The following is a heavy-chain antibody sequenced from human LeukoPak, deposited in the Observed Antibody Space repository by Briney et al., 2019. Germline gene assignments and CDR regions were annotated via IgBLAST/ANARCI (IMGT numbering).Heavy chain of an antibody. V-gene: IGHV1-2*02. Sequence: GASVKVSCKASGYTFTGYYMHWVRQAPGQGLEWMGWINPNSGGTNYAQKFQGRVTMTRDTSISTAYMELNRLRSDDTAMYYCATDRAYYGSGTEGYFDYWGQGTLVTVSS. CDR3: ATDRAYYGSGTEGYFDY. CDR1: GYTFTGYY. J-gene: IGHJ4*02. D-gene: IGHD3-10*01. CDR2: INPNSGGT.